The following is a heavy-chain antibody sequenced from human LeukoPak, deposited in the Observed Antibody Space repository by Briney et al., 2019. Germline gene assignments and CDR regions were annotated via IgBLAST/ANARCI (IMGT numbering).Heavy chain of an antibody. J-gene: IGHJ6*04. Sequence: GGSLRLSCAASGFIFSSYWMSWVRQAPGKGLEWVANIKEDGSEKYYVDSVKGRLTSSRDNPKNSLYLQTNSLRAEDTAVYYCARRALRYCSTTSCPAQYYGVDVWGKGTTVTVSS. CDR1: GFIFSSYW. V-gene: IGHV3-7*03. D-gene: IGHD2-2*01. CDR3: ARRALRYCSTTSCPAQYYGVDV. CDR2: IKEDGSEK.